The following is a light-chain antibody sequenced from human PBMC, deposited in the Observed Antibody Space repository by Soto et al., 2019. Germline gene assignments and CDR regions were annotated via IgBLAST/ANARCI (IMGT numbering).Light chain of an antibody. CDR1: QSVSSSH. J-gene: IGKJ1*01. V-gene: IGKV3-20*01. Sequence: EGEWTQSPGTLSLSPGEGATLSCRASQSVSSSHLAWYQQKRGQAPRLLIYDTSTRATGIPDRFSGSGSGTDFTLTISRLEPEDFAVYHCQQYGASPWTFGQGTKVDIK. CDR2: DTS. CDR3: QQYGASPWT.